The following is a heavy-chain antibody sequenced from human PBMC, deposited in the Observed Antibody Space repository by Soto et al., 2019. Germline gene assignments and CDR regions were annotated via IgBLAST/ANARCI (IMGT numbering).Heavy chain of an antibody. D-gene: IGHD5-12*01. V-gene: IGHV3-23*01. CDR2: ISGSGGST. CDR1: GFTFSSYA. CDR3: AKDLRDGYNYRGYFDY. J-gene: IGHJ4*02. Sequence: GGSLRLSCAASGFTFSSYAMSWVRQAPGKGLEWVSAISGSGGSTYYADSVKGRFTISRDNSKNTLYLQMNSLRAEDTAVYYCAKDLRDGYNYRGYFDYWGQGTLVTVSS.